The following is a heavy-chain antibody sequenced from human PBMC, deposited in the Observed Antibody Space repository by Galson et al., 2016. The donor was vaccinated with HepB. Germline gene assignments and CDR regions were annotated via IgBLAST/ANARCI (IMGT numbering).Heavy chain of an antibody. V-gene: IGHV3-23*01. CDR2: INAGGNNR. J-gene: IGHJ4*02. CDR3: VKYVGLDGFDY. CDR1: GFTFSTYP. D-gene: IGHD3/OR15-3a*01. Sequence: SLRLSCAASGFTFSTYPMGWVRQAPGKGPEWVSGINAGGNNRYYSDSVKGRFAISRDNSKNTLYLHLDNLRGEDTAVYYCVKYVGLDGFDYWGQGTLVIVSS.